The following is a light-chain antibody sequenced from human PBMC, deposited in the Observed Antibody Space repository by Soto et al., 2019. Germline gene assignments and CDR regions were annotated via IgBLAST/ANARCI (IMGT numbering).Light chain of an antibody. V-gene: IGLV2-14*01. Sequence: QSALPQPASVSGSPGQSITISCTGTSSDVGGYNYVSWYQHHPGKAPKLMIYEVSNRPSGVSNRFSGSKSGNTASLTISGLQAEDEADYYCSSYTRSSTRVFGGGTKLTVL. J-gene: IGLJ2*01. CDR1: SSDVGGYNY. CDR2: EVS. CDR3: SSYTRSSTRV.